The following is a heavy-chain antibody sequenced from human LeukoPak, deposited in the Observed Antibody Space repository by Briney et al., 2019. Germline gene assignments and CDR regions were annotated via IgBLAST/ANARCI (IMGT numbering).Heavy chain of an antibody. Sequence: GGSLRLSCAASGFTFSSYEMNWVRQAPGKGLEWVSYVSSSGSTIYYADSVKGRFTISRDNAKNSLNLQMNSLRVEDTAVYYCARDQVLLWFGELKYYFDYWGQGTLVTVSS. D-gene: IGHD3-10*01. CDR3: ARDQVLLWFGELKYYFDY. CDR2: VSSSGSTI. V-gene: IGHV3-48*03. J-gene: IGHJ4*02. CDR1: GFTFSSYE.